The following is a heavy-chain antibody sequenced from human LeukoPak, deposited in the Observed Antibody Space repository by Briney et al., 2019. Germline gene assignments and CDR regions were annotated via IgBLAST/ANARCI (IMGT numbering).Heavy chain of an antibody. CDR3: AGYYDTSGSHAFDI. D-gene: IGHD3-22*01. Sequence: GGSLRLSCAPSGFTVSGNYMSWVRQAPGEGLDWVSVIFSGGGRNYADSVKGRFTISRDNSKNTLYLQMNSLRAEDTAVYYCAGYYDTSGSHAFDIWGQGTMVTVSS. CDR1: GFTVSGNY. CDR2: IFSGGGR. J-gene: IGHJ3*02. V-gene: IGHV3-53*01.